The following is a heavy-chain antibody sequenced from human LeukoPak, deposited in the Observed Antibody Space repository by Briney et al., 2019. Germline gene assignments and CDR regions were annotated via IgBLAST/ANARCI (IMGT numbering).Heavy chain of an antibody. CDR1: GGTFSSYA. CDR2: IIPILGIA. D-gene: IGHD6-19*01. J-gene: IGHJ4*02. V-gene: IGHV1-69*04. CDR3: AREREGYSSGFYYFDY. Sequence: PVKVSCKASGGTFSSYAISWVRQAPGQGLEWMGRIIPILGIANYAQKFQGRVTITADKSTSTAYMELSSLRSEDTAVYYCAREREGYSSGFYYFDYWGQGTLVTVSS.